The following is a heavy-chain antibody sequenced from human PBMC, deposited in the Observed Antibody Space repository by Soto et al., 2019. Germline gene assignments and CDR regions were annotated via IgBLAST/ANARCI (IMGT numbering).Heavy chain of an antibody. CDR1: GYTFTSYG. Sequence: VKVSCKASGYTFTSYGISWVRQAPGQGLERMGWISAYNGNTNYAQKLQGRDTMTSDTSTSTAYMEKRSLRSDDTAVYYCALDAFFCTSCYGGPYVFFYFCGQGTLVTGSS. V-gene: IGHV1-18*01. CDR2: ISAYNGNT. D-gene: IGHD2-2*01. J-gene: IGHJ4*02. CDR3: ALDAFFCTSCYGGPYVFFYF.